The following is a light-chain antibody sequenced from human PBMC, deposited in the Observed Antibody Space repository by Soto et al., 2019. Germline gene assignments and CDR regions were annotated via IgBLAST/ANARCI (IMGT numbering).Light chain of an antibody. CDR2: DAS. Sequence: EIVLTQSPATLSLSPGERVTLSCGASQSLTNNFLAWYQQRPGLAPRLLIFDASTRASGVPDRFSGSGSGTDFTLTISRLEPEDFAVYYCQQFGNSPTFSGGTKVEFK. CDR3: QQFGNSPT. CDR1: QSLTNNF. J-gene: IGKJ4*01. V-gene: IGKV3D-20*01.